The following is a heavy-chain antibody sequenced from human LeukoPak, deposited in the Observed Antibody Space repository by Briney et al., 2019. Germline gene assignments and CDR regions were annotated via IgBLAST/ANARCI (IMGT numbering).Heavy chain of an antibody. J-gene: IGHJ4*02. CDR1: GGSISSSSYY. CDR3: ARPSRIAAALRRGYFDY. CDR2: IYYSGST. Sequence: SSETLSLTCTVSGGSISSSSYYWGWIRQPPGKGLEWIGSIYYSGSTYYNPSLKSRVTISVDTSKNQFSLKLSSVTAADTAVYYCARPSRIAAALRRGYFDYWGQGTLVTVSS. V-gene: IGHV4-39*01. D-gene: IGHD6-13*01.